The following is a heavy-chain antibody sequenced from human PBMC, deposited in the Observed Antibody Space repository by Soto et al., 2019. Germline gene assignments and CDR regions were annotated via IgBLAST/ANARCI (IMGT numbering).Heavy chain of an antibody. CDR1: GFTFSIYA. CDR2: ISGGGDST. CDR3: AKGASGWYGGY. Sequence: EVQLLESGGGLVQPGGSLRLSCAASGFTFSIYAMIWVRQAPGKGLEWVSSISGGGDSTFYADSMKGRFAVSRDNSKNTLYLQMNSLRAEDTAVYYCAKGASGWYGGYWGQGTLVTVSS. V-gene: IGHV3-23*01. D-gene: IGHD6-19*01. J-gene: IGHJ4*02.